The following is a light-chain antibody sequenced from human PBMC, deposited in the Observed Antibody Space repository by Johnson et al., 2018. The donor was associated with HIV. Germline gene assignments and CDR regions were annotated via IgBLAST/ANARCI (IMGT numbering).Light chain of an antibody. CDR1: SSNIGNNY. CDR2: DNN. J-gene: IGLJ1*01. CDR3: GAWDLSLRTAF. V-gene: IGLV1-51*01. Sequence: QSVLTQPPSMSAAPGQRVTISCSGSSSNIGNNYVSWYQQVPGAAPKLLIYDNNRRPSGIPDRFSGSKSGTSATLGITGLQTGDEADYYCGAWDLSLRTAFFGPRSKVTVL.